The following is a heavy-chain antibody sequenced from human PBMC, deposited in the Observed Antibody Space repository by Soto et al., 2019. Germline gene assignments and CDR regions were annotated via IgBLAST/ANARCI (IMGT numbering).Heavy chain of an antibody. CDR3: ARVGIRIVVVVAATHLNWFDP. CDR1: GGSFSGYY. D-gene: IGHD2-15*01. J-gene: IGHJ5*02. Sequence: SETLSLTCAVYGGSFSGYYWSWIRQPPWKGLEWIGEINHSGSANYNPSLKSRVTISVDTSKNQFSLKLSSVTAADTAVYYCARVGIRIVVVVAATHLNWFDPWGQGTLVTVS. CDR2: INHSGSA. V-gene: IGHV4-34*01.